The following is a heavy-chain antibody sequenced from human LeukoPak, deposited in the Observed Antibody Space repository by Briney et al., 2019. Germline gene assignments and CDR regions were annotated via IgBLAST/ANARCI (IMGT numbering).Heavy chain of an antibody. D-gene: IGHD2-15*01. CDR1: GYTFTSYD. CDR2: MNPNSGNT. Sequence: ASVKASCKASGYTFTSYDINWVRQATGQGPEWMGLMNPNSGNTGYAQKFQGRVTMTRNTSISTAYMELSRLRSEDTAVYYGARRYCSGGSCFAVGYWGQGALVTVSS. V-gene: IGHV1-8*01. CDR3: ARRYCSGGSCFAVGY. J-gene: IGHJ4*02.